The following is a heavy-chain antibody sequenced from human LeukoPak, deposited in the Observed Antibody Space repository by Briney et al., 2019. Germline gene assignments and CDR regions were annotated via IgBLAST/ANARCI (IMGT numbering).Heavy chain of an antibody. CDR3: ARDGLMAAAGTTDDY. CDR1: GFTFSSYS. J-gene: IGHJ4*02. Sequence: GGSLRLSCAASGFTFSSYSMNWVRQAPGKGLEWVSSISSSSSYIYYADSVKGRFTISRDNAKNSLYLQMNSLRAEDTAVYYCARDGLMAAAGTTDDYWGQGTLVTVSS. V-gene: IGHV3-21*01. CDR2: ISSSSSYI. D-gene: IGHD6-13*01.